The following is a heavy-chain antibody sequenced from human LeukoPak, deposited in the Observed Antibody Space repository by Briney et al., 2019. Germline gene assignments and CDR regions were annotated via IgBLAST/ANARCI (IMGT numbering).Heavy chain of an antibody. Sequence: GGSLRLSCEASGFTFSSYGMHWVRQAPGKGLEWVAVIWYDGSNKYYADSVKGRFTITRDNSKNTLYLQMNSLRAEDTAVYYCARETFGMDVWGQGTTVTVSS. CDR1: GFTFSSYG. V-gene: IGHV3-33*01. CDR2: IWYDGSNK. J-gene: IGHJ6*02. CDR3: ARETFGMDV. D-gene: IGHD2/OR15-2a*01.